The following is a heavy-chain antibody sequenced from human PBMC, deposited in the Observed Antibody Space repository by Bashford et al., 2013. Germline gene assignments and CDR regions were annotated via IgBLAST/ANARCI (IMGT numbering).Heavy chain of an antibody. Sequence: SETLSLTCTVSGGSISSSSYYWGWIRQPPGKGLEWIGSIYYSGSTYYNPSLKSRVTISVDTSKNQFSLKLSSVTAADTAVYYCARLVFGSHHPYYYYYGMDVWGQGTTVTVSS. CDR1: GGSISSSSYY. J-gene: IGHJ6*02. CDR2: IYYSGST. D-gene: IGHD2-15*01. V-gene: IGHV4-39*01. CDR3: ARLVFGSHHPYYYYYGMDV.